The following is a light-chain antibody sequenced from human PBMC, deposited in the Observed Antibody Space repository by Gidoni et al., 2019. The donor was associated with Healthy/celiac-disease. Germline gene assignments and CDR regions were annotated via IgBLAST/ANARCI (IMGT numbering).Light chain of an antibody. CDR2: WAS. Sequence: DIVMTQSTDSLAVSLCERATINCKSSQSVLYSSNNKNYLAWYQQKPGQPPKLLIYWASTRESGVPDRFSGRGSGTDFTLTISSLQAEDVAVYYCQQYYSTPITFGQGTRLEIK. J-gene: IGKJ5*01. CDR1: QSVLYSSNNKNY. CDR3: QQYYSTPIT. V-gene: IGKV4-1*01.